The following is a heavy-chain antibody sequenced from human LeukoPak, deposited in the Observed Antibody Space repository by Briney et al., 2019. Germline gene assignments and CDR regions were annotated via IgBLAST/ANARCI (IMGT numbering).Heavy chain of an antibody. D-gene: IGHD3-10*01. CDR2: IYYSGRT. CDR3: AREGWGMVRGVGYYYYYMDV. Sequence: PSETLSLTCTVSGGSISSSSYYWGWIRQPPGKGLEWIGSIYYSGRTYYNPSLKSRVTISVDTSKNQFSLRLSSVTAADTAVYYCAREGWGMVRGVGYYYYYMDVWGKGTTVTVSS. CDR1: GGSISSSSYY. V-gene: IGHV4-39*07. J-gene: IGHJ6*03.